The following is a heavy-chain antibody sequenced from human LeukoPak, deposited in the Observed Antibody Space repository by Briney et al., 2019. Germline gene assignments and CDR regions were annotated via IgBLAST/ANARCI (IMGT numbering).Heavy chain of an antibody. D-gene: IGHD4-17*01. J-gene: IGHJ4*02. V-gene: IGHV4-34*01. CDR3: ARSPDDYGDYVRDY. CDR2: INHSGST. Sequence: SETLSLTCAVYGGSFSGYYWTWIRQPPGKGLEWIGEINHSGSTNYNPSLKSRVTISVDKSKNQFSLKLSSVTAADTAVYYCARSPDDYGDYVRDYWGQGALVTVSS. CDR1: GGSFSGYY.